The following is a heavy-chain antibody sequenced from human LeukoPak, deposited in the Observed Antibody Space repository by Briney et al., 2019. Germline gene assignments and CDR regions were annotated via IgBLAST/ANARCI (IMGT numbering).Heavy chain of an antibody. Sequence: GGSLRLSCAASGFSFSEHGMHWVRQAPGKGPEWVTVTWYDGSNNHYADSVKGRFTISRGNSKNTVFLEMNSLRAEDTAVYHCARDRYFGSDGFDIWGPGTMVIVSS. D-gene: IGHD3-10*01. J-gene: IGHJ3*02. CDR1: GFSFSEHG. CDR2: TWYDGSNN. CDR3: ARDRYFGSDGFDI. V-gene: IGHV3-33*01.